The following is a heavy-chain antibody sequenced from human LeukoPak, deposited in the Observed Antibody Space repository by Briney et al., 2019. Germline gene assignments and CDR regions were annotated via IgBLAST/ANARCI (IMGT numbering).Heavy chain of an antibody. CDR1: VYTFSSYC. CDR3: ARDGIAAAEYYFDY. V-gene: IGHV3-21*01. Sequence: GEFLRLSCAASVYTFSSYCMNWVRKAPWKGLEWVSSISSSSSSYIYYADSVKGRFTISRDNAKNSLYLQMNSLRAEDTAVYYCARDGIAAAEYYFDYWGQGTLVTVSS. CDR2: ISSSSSSYI. D-gene: IGHD6-13*01. J-gene: IGHJ4*02.